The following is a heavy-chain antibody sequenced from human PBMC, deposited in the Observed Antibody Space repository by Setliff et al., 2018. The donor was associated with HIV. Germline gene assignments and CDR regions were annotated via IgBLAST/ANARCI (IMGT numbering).Heavy chain of an antibody. J-gene: IGHJ6*03. CDR3: ARIRGTWSGYYYYYMDV. Sequence: ASVKVSCKASGYTFTGYYMHWVRQAPGRGLEWMGWINPSGGSTNYAQKFQGRVTMTRDTSTSTVYMELSSLRSDDTAVYYCARIRGTWSGYYYYYMDVWGKGTTVTVSS. V-gene: IGHV1-46*01. CDR1: GYTFTGYY. D-gene: IGHD2-8*02. CDR2: INPSGGST.